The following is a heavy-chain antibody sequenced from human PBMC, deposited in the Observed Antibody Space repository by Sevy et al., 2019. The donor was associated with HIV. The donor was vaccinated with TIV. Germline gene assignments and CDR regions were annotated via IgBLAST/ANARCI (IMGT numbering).Heavy chain of an antibody. D-gene: IGHD1-1*01. Sequence: GGSLRLSCAASGFTFNRYSMHWVRQAPGKGLEWVATISFDATNKHYPDSVKGRFTIDRDNFQNSLFLQMDSLRPEDTAVYYCALERLSGDVAEYFQNWGQGTLVTVSS. V-gene: IGHV3-30-3*01. CDR1: GFTFNRYS. CDR3: ALERLSGDVAEYFQN. J-gene: IGHJ1*01. CDR2: ISFDATNK.